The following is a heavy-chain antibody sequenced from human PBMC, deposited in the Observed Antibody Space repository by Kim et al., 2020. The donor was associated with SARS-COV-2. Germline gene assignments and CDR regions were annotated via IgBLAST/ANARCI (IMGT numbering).Heavy chain of an antibody. J-gene: IGHJ4*02. Sequence: GGSLRLSCAASGFTFSTYAMSWVRQAPGKGLEWVSGTSVSGETTYSADSVKGRFSISRDNSKSTLYLQMNSLRAEDTTVYYCAKRHPSGWNFDCWGQGTL. V-gene: IGHV3-23*01. CDR3: AKRHPSGWNFDC. CDR2: TSVSGETT. CDR1: GFTFSTYA. D-gene: IGHD6-19*01.